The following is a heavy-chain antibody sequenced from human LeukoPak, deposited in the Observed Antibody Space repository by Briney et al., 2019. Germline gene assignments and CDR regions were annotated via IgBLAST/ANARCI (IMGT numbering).Heavy chain of an antibody. CDR3: AKDGYDFWSGYYRVYYYYYYMDV. CDR1: GFTFSSYP. J-gene: IGHJ6*03. D-gene: IGHD3-3*01. V-gene: IGHV3-23*01. CDR2: IAISGDTT. Sequence: GGSLRLSCAASGFTFSSYPLSWVRQAPGKGLEWVSAIAISGDTTYYADSVKGRFTISRDNSKNTLYLQMNSLRAEDTAVYYCAKDGYDFWSGYYRVYYYYYYMDVWGKGTTVTVSS.